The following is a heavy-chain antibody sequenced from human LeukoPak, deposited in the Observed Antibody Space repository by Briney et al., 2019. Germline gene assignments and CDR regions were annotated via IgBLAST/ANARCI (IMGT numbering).Heavy chain of an antibody. CDR2: VPSDGLRA. CDR1: GFSLSAHG. Sequence: GGSLRLSCAASGFSLSAHGIHWVRQAPGKGPEWLAAVPSDGLRAYYEGSVKARFTVSRDQNTVFLRMYSLRPEDTAVYFCAREHAIYFYSVLDVWGQGTTVTVSS. D-gene: IGHD5/OR15-5a*01. J-gene: IGHJ6*02. CDR3: AREHAIYFYSVLDV. V-gene: IGHV3-30*03.